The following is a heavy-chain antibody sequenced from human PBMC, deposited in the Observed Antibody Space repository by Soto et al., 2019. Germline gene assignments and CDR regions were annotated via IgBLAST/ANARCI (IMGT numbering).Heavy chain of an antibody. CDR2: IYYSGST. CDR1: GGSISSGDYY. V-gene: IGHV4-30-4*01. Sequence: QVQLQESGPGLVKPSQTLSLTCTVSGGSISSGDYYWSWIRQPPGKGLEWIGYIYYSGSTYYNPSLKSGVTLSVDTSKSQFSLKLSSVTAADTAVYYCARDSSEYGMDVWGQGTTVTVSS. CDR3: ARDSSEYGMDV. J-gene: IGHJ6*02.